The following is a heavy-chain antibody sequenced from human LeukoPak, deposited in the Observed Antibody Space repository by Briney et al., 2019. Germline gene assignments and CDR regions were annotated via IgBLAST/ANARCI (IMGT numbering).Heavy chain of an antibody. CDR2: INPNSGGT. Sequence: ASVKVSCKASGYTFTGYYMHWVRQAPGQGIEWMGWINPNSGGTNYAQKFQGRVTMTRDTSISTAYMELSRLRSDDTAVYYCARGGAGRDYYGSGSYYNIGYYYYMDVWGKGTTVTISS. J-gene: IGHJ6*03. CDR1: GYTFTGYY. V-gene: IGHV1-2*02. D-gene: IGHD3-10*01. CDR3: ARGGAGRDYYGSGSYYNIGYYYYMDV.